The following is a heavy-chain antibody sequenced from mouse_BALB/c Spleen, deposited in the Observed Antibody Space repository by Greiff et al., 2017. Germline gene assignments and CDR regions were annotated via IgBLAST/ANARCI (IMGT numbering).Heavy chain of an antibody. Sequence: EVQVVESGGGLVQPGGSLKLSCAASGFTFSSYGMSWVRQTPDKRLELVATINSNGGSTYYPDSVKGRFTISRDNAKNTLYLQMSSLKSEDTAMYYCARDPYGTFDYWGQGTTLTVSS. CDR1: GFTFSSYG. V-gene: IGHV5-6-3*01. J-gene: IGHJ2*01. CDR2: INSNGGST. D-gene: IGHD1-1*01. CDR3: ARDPYGTFDY.